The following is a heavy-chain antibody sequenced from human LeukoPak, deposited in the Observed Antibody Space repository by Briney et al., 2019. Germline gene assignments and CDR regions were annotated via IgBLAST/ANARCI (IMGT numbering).Heavy chain of an antibody. J-gene: IGHJ4*02. CDR1: GFTFSSYA. CDR3: AKDVARYCTNGVCYR. Sequence: GGSLRLSCAASGFTFSSYAMSWVRQAPGKGLEWVSAISGSGGSTYYADSVKGRFTISRDNSENTLYLQMNSLRAEDTAVYYCAKDVARYCTNGVCYRWGQGTLVTVSS. CDR2: ISGSGGST. D-gene: IGHD2-8*01. V-gene: IGHV3-23*01.